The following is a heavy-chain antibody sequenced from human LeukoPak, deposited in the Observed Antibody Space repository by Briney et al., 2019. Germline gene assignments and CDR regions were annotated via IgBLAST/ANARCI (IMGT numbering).Heavy chain of an antibody. CDR1: GGTFSSYA. D-gene: IGHD6-13*01. J-gene: IGHJ5*02. V-gene: IGHV1-69*06. Sequence: ASVEVSCKASGGTFSSYAISWVRQAPGQGLEWMGGIIPIFGTANYAQKFQGRVTITADKSTSTAYMELSSLRSEDTAVYYCARDPLNSSSWYSWFDPWGQGTLVTVSS. CDR3: ARDPLNSSSWYSWFDP. CDR2: IIPIFGTA.